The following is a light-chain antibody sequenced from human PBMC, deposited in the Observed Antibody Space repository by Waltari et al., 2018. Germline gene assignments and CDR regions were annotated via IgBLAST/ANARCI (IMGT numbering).Light chain of an antibody. CDR3: QQNNVFPWT. CDR2: KAS. Sequence: TCRASQGSSTWLAWYQQKPGKAPKPLIYKASRLESGVPSMFSGSGSGTKFTLTIRSLQPDEFATYYIQQNNVFPWTFGQGTKVEIK. J-gene: IGKJ1*01. V-gene: IGKV1-5*03. CDR1: QGSSTW.